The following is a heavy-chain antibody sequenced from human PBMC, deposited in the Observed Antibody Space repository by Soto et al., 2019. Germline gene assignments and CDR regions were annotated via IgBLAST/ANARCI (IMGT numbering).Heavy chain of an antibody. V-gene: IGHV4-39*01. CDR2: ISYSGNT. CDR3: ARRGWLYSSGWYGGDYFGY. J-gene: IGHJ4*02. D-gene: IGHD6-19*01. Sequence: PSETLSLTCTVSGVSINTENLYWAWIRQPPGKGLEWIGSISYSGNTYYSPSLRSRVAISVDTFKNQFSLKLNSVIAADTAVYYCARRGWLYSSGWYGGDYFGYWGQGILVTVSS. CDR1: GVSINTENLY.